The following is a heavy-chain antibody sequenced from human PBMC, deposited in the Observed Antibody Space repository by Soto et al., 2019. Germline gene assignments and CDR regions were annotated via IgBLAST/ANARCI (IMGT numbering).Heavy chain of an antibody. J-gene: IGHJ1*01. D-gene: IGHD3-9*01. CDR3: ASGLYYDILTGYFQH. V-gene: IGHV3-48*03. CDR1: GFTFSNYE. Sequence: GGSLRLSCAASGFTFSNYEMNWVRQAPGKGLEWVSYISSSGSTIYYADSVKGRFTISRDNAKNSLYLQMNSLRAEDTAVYYCASGLYYDILTGYFQHWGQGTLVTVSS. CDR2: ISSSGSTI.